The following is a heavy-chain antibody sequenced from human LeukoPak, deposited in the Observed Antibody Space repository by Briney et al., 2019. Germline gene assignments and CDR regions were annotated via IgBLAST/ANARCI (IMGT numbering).Heavy chain of an antibody. CDR2: IRYDGSNK. D-gene: IGHD4-11*01. V-gene: IGHV3-30*02. CDR1: GFTFSSYG. Sequence: GGSLRLSCAASGFTFSSYGMHWVRQAPGKGLEWVAFIRYDGSNKYYADSVKGRFTISRDNSKNTLYLQMNSLRAEDTAVYYCAKDPGADYSNYIDYWGQGTLVTVSS. CDR3: AKDPGADYSNYIDY. J-gene: IGHJ4*02.